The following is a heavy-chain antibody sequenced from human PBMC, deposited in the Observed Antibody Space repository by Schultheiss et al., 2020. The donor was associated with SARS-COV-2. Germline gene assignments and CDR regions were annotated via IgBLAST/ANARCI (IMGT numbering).Heavy chain of an antibody. CDR3: ARESYGSGSYISYYYYGMDV. CDR2: IYYSGST. V-gene: IGHV4-31*03. D-gene: IGHD3-10*01. J-gene: IGHJ6*02. CDR1: GGSISSGGYY. Sequence: SQTLSLTCTVSGGSISSGGYYWSWIRQPPGKGLEWIGYIYYSGSTYYNPSLKSRVTISVDTSKNQFSLKLSSVTAADTAVYYCARESYGSGSYISYYYYGMDVWGQGTTVTVSS.